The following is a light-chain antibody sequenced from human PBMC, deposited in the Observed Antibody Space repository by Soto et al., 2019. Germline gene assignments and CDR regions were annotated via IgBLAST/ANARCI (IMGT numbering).Light chain of an antibody. CDR2: STT. CDR3: FLSYSGTNWV. V-gene: IGLV7-43*01. J-gene: IGLJ3*02. CDR1: TGPVTSDYY. Sequence: QAVVTQEPSLTVSPGGTVTLTCASSTGPVTSDYYPNWFQQKPGQAPRALIYSTTKKHSWTPARFSGSLLGGKAALTLSGAQPEDEADYYCFLSYSGTNWVFGGGTKLTVL.